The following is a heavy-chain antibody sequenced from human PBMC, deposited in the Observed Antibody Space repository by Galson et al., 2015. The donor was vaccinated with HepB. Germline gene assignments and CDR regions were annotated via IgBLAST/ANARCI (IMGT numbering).Heavy chain of an antibody. V-gene: IGHV4-30-2*01. CDR1: GGSISSGGYS. Sequence: TLSLTCAVSGGSISSGGYSWSWIRQPPGKGLEWIGYIYHSGSSYYNPSLKSRVTISVDRSKNQFSLKLSSVTAADTAVYYCARVRSDFWSGYQNYYFDYWGQGTLVTVSS. CDR2: IYHSGSS. J-gene: IGHJ4*02. D-gene: IGHD3-3*01. CDR3: ARVRSDFWSGYQNYYFDY.